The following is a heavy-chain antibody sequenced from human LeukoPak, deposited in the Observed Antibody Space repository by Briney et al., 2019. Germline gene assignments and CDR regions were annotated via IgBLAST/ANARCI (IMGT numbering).Heavy chain of an antibody. Sequence: SETLSLTCAVYGGSFSGYYWSWIRQPPGKGLEWIGEINHSGSTNYNPSLKSRVTISVDTSKNQFSLKLSSVTAADTAVYYCARGLTYYDILTGYYNGAFDIWGQGTMVTVSS. CDR3: ARGLTYYDILTGYYNGAFDI. CDR1: GGSFSGYY. J-gene: IGHJ3*02. D-gene: IGHD3-9*01. CDR2: INHSGST. V-gene: IGHV4-34*01.